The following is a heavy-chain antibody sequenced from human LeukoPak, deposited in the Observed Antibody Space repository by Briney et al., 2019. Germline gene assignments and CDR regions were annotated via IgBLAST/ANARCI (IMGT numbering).Heavy chain of an antibody. CDR3: ARAPVATPSEFDY. V-gene: IGHV4-31*03. J-gene: IGHJ4*02. Sequence: SETLSLTCTVSGDSISSGGYYWSWIRQHPGKGLEWIGYISYSGNTYYNPFLKSRAAISADTPKNQFSLKLSSTTAADTAVYYCARAPVATPSEFDYWGQGTLVTVSS. D-gene: IGHD5-12*01. CDR1: GDSISSGGYY. CDR2: ISYSGNT.